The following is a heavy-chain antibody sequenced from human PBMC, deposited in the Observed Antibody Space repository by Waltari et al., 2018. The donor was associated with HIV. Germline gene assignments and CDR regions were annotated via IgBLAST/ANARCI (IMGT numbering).Heavy chain of an antibody. CDR1: GDSISTSGHY. J-gene: IGHJ4*02. CDR2: FYPGGNT. D-gene: IGHD3-22*01. Sequence: QLQESSPGLVRPSETLSLTCSVSGDSISTSGHYWGWIRQAPGKGLQWIGSFYPGGNTYHNPALKSRLSISADTSKNHVSLRLRSVTAADTAVYFCARVQSYFDKSVTPRFDSWGQGTLVTVSS. V-gene: IGHV4-39*02. CDR3: ARVQSYFDKSVTPRFDS.